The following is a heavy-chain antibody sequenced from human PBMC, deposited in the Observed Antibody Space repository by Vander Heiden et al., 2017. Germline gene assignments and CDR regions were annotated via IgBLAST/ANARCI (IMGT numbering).Heavy chain of an antibody. CDR3: AKEGALITIPAIFDS. J-gene: IGHJ5*01. D-gene: IGHD1-20*01. Sequence: EVLLVESGGGLVKPGGSLRLSCAASGFAFSTTSMNWVRQAPGKGREWVAYISGSGSYKYYPDSMKGRFTVSRDNTNTSLYLEMNSLRVDDTAVYYCAKEGALITIPAIFDSWGQGALVTVSS. CDR1: GFAFSTTS. V-gene: IGHV3-21*01. CDR2: ISGSGSYK.